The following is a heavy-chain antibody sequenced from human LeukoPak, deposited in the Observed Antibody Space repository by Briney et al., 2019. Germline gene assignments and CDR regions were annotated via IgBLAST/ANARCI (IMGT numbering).Heavy chain of an antibody. D-gene: IGHD6-19*01. J-gene: IGHJ3*02. V-gene: IGHV1-69*13. CDR3: ARGLVAGTKGAFDI. Sequence: SVKVSCKASGGTFSSYAISWVRQAPGQGLEWMGGIIPIFGTANYAQKFQGRVTITADESTSTAYMELSSLRSEDTAVYYCARGLVAGTKGAFDIWGQGTMVTVSS. CDR2: IIPIFGTA. CDR1: GGTFSSYA.